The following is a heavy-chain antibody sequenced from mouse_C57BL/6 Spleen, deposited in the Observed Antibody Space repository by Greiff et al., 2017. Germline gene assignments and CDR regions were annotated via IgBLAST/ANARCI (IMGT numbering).Heavy chain of an antibody. CDR3: ARGEDYGNYLSWFAY. CDR1: GYTFTDYY. J-gene: IGHJ3*01. D-gene: IGHD2-1*01. CDR2: IYPGSGNT. V-gene: IGHV1-76*01. Sequence: QVQLQQSGAELVRPGASVKLSCKASGYTFTDYYINWVKQRPGPGLEWIARIYPGSGNTYYNEKFKGKATLTAEKSSSTAYMQLSSLTSEDSAVYFCARGEDYGNYLSWFAYWGQGTLVTVSA.